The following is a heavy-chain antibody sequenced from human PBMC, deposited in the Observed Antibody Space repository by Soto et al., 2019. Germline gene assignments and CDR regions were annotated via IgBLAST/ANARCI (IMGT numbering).Heavy chain of an antibody. D-gene: IGHD2-15*01. V-gene: IGHV3-33*01. CDR1: GFTFSSYG. CDR3: ARDNLVVVAATGDAFDI. Sequence: GSLRLSCAASGFTFSSYGMHWVRQAPGKGLEWVAVIWYDGSNKYYADSVKGRFTISRDNSKNTLYLQMNSLRAEDTAVYYCARDNLVVVAATGDAFDIWGQGTMVTVSS. J-gene: IGHJ3*02. CDR2: IWYDGSNK.